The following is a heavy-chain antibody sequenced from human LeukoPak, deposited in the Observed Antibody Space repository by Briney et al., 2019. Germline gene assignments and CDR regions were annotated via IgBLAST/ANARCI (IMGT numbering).Heavy chain of an antibody. CDR1: GYSFNNYW. Sequence: GESLEISWKGFGYSFNNYWIGWVRQVPGKGLECMGIIYPGGSDTRYSPSFQGQVTISADKSINTAYLQWSSLKASDTAMYYCARQYSRSSPFDYWGQGTLVTVPS. J-gene: IGHJ4*02. CDR3: ARQYSRSSPFDY. D-gene: IGHD6-6*01. CDR2: IYPGGSDT. V-gene: IGHV5-51*01.